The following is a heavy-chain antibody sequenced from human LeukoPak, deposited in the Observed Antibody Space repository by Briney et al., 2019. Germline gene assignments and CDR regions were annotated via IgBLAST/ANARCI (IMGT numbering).Heavy chain of an antibody. J-gene: IGHJ6*03. Sequence: GGSLRLSCAASGFTFSSYSMKWVRQAPGKGLEWVSSISSSSSYIYYADSVKGRFTISRDNAKNSLYLQMNSLRAEDTAVYYCARDRQLEYYMDVWGKGTTVTVSS. CDR3: ARDRQLEYYMDV. CDR2: ISSSSSYI. D-gene: IGHD1-1*01. CDR1: GFTFSSYS. V-gene: IGHV3-21*01.